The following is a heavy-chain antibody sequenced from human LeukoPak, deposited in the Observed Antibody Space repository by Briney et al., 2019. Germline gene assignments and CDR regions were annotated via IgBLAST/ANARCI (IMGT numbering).Heavy chain of an antibody. CDR3: AKDKGDYTSSSSSYNWFDS. Sequence: GGSLRLSCAASGFTFSTYAMSWVRQAPGKGPEWVSAISGSGGSTYYPDSVRGRFTISRDNAKNTLYLQISSLRAEDTALYYCAKDKGDYTSSSSSYNWFDSWGQGTLVTVPS. V-gene: IGHV3-23*01. D-gene: IGHD6-6*01. CDR2: ISGSGGST. J-gene: IGHJ5*01. CDR1: GFTFSTYA.